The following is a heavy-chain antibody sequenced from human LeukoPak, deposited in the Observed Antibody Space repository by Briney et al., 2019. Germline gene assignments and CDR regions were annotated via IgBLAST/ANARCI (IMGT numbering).Heavy chain of an antibody. J-gene: IGHJ4*02. V-gene: IGHV4-39*01. Sequence: SETLSLTCTVSGGSISSSYYYWGWIRQPPGKGLEWIGSIYYSGSTYYNPSLKSRVTISVDTSKNQFSLKLRSVTAADTAVYYCARGRRDSEYVGGLGYWGQGILVTVSS. CDR1: GGSISSSYYY. CDR3: ARGRRDSEYVGGLGY. CDR2: IYYSGST. D-gene: IGHD3-16*01.